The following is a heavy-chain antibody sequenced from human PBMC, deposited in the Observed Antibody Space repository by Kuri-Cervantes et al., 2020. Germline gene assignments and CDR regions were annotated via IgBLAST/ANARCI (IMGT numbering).Heavy chain of an antibody. D-gene: IGHD6-13*01. CDR1: GYTFTSYD. Sequence: ASVKVSCKASGYTFTSYDINWVRQATGQGLEWMGWMNPNSGNTGYAQKFQGRATMTRDSSTSTVYMELTSLTSEDTAVYYCARDSSWYSPDYWGQGTLVTVSS. V-gene: IGHV1-8*02. CDR2: MNPNSGNT. J-gene: IGHJ4*02. CDR3: ARDSSWYSPDY.